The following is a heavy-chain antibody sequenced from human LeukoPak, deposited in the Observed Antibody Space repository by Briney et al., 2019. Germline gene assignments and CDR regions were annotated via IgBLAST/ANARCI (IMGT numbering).Heavy chain of an antibody. CDR2: IYYSGST. Sequence: SETLSLTCTVSGGSISSYYWSWIRQPPGKGLEWIGYIYYSGSTNYNPSLKSRVTISVDTSKNQFSLKLSSVTAADTAVYYCAREEDYYDPWFDPWGQGTLVTVSS. D-gene: IGHD3-22*01. CDR1: GGSISSYY. CDR3: AREEDYYDPWFDP. V-gene: IGHV4-59*01. J-gene: IGHJ5*02.